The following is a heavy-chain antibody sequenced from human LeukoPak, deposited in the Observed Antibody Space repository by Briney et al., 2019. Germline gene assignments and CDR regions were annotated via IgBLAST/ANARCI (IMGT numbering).Heavy chain of an antibody. CDR1: GFTFSSYW. CDR2: INNDGSIT. Sequence: GGSLRLSCAASGFTFSSYWMHWVRQAPGKGLVWVSRINNDGSITSYADSVKGRFTISRDNAKNTLYLQMNSLRAEDTAVYYCATSSSGYNWFDPWGQGTLVTVSS. CDR3: ATSSSGYNWFDP. V-gene: IGHV3-74*01. J-gene: IGHJ5*02. D-gene: IGHD6-6*01.